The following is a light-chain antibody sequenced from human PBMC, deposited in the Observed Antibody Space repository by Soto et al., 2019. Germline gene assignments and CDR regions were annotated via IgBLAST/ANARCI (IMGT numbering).Light chain of an antibody. J-gene: IGKJ4*01. V-gene: IGKV3-20*01. Sequence: EIVLAQSPDTLSLSPGERATLSCRASQSIGSNYLAWYQQKPGQAPRLLIYDASSRATGIPDRFSGSGSGTDFTLTISRLEPEDFAMYYCQQYISAPLNFGGGTKVEI. CDR2: DAS. CDR1: QSIGSNY. CDR3: QQYISAPLN.